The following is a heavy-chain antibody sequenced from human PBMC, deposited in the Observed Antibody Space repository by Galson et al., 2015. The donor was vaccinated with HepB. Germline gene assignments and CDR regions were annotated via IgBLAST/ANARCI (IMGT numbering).Heavy chain of an antibody. D-gene: IGHD4-23*01. CDR1: GFTFSGSA. V-gene: IGHV3-73*01. Sequence: SLRLSCAASGFTFSGSAMHWVRQASGKGLEWVGRIRSKANSYATAYAASVKGRFTISRDDSKNTAYLQMNSLKTEDTAVYYCTRRGGNWSIDYWGQGTLVTVSS. CDR2: IRSKANSYAT. CDR3: TRRGGNWSIDY. J-gene: IGHJ4*02.